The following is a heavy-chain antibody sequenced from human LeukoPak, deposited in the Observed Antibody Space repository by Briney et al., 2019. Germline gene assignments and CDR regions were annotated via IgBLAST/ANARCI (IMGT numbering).Heavy chain of an antibody. D-gene: IGHD2-21*01. V-gene: IGHV3-30*02. CDR3: AVQWGGNCGGDH. CDR2: IRSDGSNT. J-gene: IGHJ4*02. Sequence: GGSLRPSCAASGFSLSGYGMHWVRQAPGKGLEWVAFIRSDGSNTYHADSVKGRFTVSRDNSKNTLYLQMNSLRVEDAAVYHCAVQWGGNCGGDHWGQGRLVIVSS. CDR1: GFSLSGYG.